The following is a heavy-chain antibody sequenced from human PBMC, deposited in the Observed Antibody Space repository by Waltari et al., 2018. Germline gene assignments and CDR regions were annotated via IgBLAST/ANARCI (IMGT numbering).Heavy chain of an antibody. D-gene: IGHD3-16*01. V-gene: IGHV1-69*01. CDR3: ASKVSPRGRDYYYYGMDV. CDR1: GGTFSSYA. Sequence: QVQLVQSGAEVKKPGSSVKVSCKASGGTFSSYAISWVRQAPGQGLEWMGGIIPIFGTANSAPKFQGRVTITADESTSTAYMELSSLRSEDTAVYYCASKVSPRGRDYYYYGMDVWGQGTTVTVSS. J-gene: IGHJ6*02. CDR2: IIPIFGTA.